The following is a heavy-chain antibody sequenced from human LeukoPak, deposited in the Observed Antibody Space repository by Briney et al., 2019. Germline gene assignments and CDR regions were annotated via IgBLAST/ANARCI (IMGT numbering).Heavy chain of an antibody. J-gene: IGHJ4*02. V-gene: IGHV3-23*01. D-gene: IGHD3-3*01. CDR3: AKGGFGVVIDPFDY. CDR1: GFTFSSYA. CDR2: ISGSGGST. Sequence: PGGSLRLSCAASGFTFSSYAMSWVRQSPGKGREWVSAISGSGGSTYYADSVKGRFTISRDNSKNTLYLQMNSLRAEEPAVYYCAKGGFGVVIDPFDYWGQGTMVTVSS.